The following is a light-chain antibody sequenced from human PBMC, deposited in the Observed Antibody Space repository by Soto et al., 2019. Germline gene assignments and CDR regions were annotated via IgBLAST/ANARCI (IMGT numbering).Light chain of an antibody. J-gene: IGKJ1*01. CDR3: QQYGSSPRT. CDR1: HSVTNIY. CDR2: GAS. V-gene: IGKV3-20*01. Sequence: ERVMTQSPVTLSVSPGERATLSCMASHSVTNIYLACYQQKPGQSPRLLIFGASTRAAGIPARFSGSGSGTDFTLTISRLEPEDFAVYYCQQYGSSPRTFGQGTKVDNK.